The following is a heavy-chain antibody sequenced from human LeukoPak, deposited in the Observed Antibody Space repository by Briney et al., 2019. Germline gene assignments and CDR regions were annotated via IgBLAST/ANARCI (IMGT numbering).Heavy chain of an antibody. V-gene: IGHV3-21*01. Sequence: GGSLRLSCAASGFTFSDYSMNWVRQAPGKGLEWVSSISRSSRDVYYAGSVKGRITISRDNAKNSLYLQMNSLRAEDMAVYFCVRDLMGSGSTTAYLHHWGQGTLVTVSS. CDR1: GFTFSDYS. D-gene: IGHD1-1*01. CDR3: VRDLMGSGSTTAYLHH. CDR2: ISRSSRDV. J-gene: IGHJ1*01.